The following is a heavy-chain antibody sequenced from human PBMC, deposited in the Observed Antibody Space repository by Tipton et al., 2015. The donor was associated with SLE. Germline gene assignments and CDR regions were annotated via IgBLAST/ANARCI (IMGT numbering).Heavy chain of an antibody. CDR3: ARRWDCSGGSCQGSFGY. V-gene: IGHV1-8*01. CDR2: MNPNSGDA. CDR1: GYTFTSYD. D-gene: IGHD2-15*01. J-gene: IGHJ4*02. Sequence: QSGAEVKKPGASVKVSCKASGYTFTSYDINWVRQATGQGLEWMGRMNPNSGDAGYALKFQGRVTMTRNISKSTAYMELSSLRSEDTAVYYCARRWDCSGGSCQGSFGYWGQGTLVTVSS.